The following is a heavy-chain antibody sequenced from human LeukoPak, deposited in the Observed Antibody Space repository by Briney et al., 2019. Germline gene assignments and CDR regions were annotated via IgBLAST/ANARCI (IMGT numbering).Heavy chain of an antibody. V-gene: IGHV1-24*01. CDR1: GDTLTELS. D-gene: IGHD4-17*01. CDR3: ARGGDVSDWFDP. J-gene: IGHJ5*02. Sequence: SVKVSCKVSGDTLTELSMHWVRQAPGNGLEWMGGFDPEDGETIYAQKFQGRVTMTEDTSTDTAYMELSSLRSEDTAVYYCARGGDVSDWFDPWGQGTLVTVSS. CDR2: FDPEDGET.